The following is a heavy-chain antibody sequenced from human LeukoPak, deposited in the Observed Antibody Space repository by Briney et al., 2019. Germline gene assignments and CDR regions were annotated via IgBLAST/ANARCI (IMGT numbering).Heavy chain of an antibody. J-gene: IGHJ6*02. CDR2: TYYRSKWYN. CDR1: GDSVSSSSAA. D-gene: IGHD6-13*01. Sequence: SQTLSLTCAISGDSVSSSSAAWNWIRQSPSRGLEWLGRTYYRSKWYNDYAVSVKSRITINPDTSKNQFSLQLNSVTPEDTAVYYCARGVEGQPGPYYYYYYGMDVWGQGTTVTVSS. V-gene: IGHV6-1*01. CDR3: ARGVEGQPGPYYYYYYGMDV.